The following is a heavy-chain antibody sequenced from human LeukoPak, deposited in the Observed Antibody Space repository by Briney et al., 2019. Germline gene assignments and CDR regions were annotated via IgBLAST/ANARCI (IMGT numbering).Heavy chain of an antibody. Sequence: GGSLRLSCAASGFTFDDYAMHWVRQAPGKGLEWVSGISWNSDTIGYADSVKGRFTISRDNAKNSLYLQMNSLRAEDTALYYCAKDKTGFFDWLSNFDYWGQGTLVTVSS. CDR1: GFTFDDYA. V-gene: IGHV3-9*01. D-gene: IGHD3-9*01. CDR3: AKDKTGFFDWLSNFDY. J-gene: IGHJ4*02. CDR2: ISWNSDTI.